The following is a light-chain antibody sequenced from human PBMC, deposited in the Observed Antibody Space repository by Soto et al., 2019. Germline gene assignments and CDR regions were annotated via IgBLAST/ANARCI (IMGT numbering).Light chain of an antibody. J-gene: IGKJ5*01. CDR3: QQYGSSPPIT. V-gene: IGKV3-20*01. Sequence: EIVLTQSPGTLSLSPGERATLSCRASQSVSFSYLAWYQQKPGQAPRLLIYGASSRATGIPDRFRGSGSGTDSSLTISRLEPEDVAVYYCQQYGSSPPITFVQGTRLEIK. CDR1: QSVSFSY. CDR2: GAS.